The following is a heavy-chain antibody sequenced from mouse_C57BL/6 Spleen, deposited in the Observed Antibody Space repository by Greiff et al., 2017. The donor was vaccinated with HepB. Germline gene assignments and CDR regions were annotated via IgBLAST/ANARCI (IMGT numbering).Heavy chain of an antibody. CDR2: IHPNSGST. Sequence: QVQLQQPGAELVKPGASVKLSCKASGYTFTSYWMHWVKQRPGQGLEWIGMIHPNSGSTNYNEKFKSKATLTVDKSSSTAYMQLSSLTSEDSAVYYCARNEDDYDVTFAYWGQGTLVTVSA. CDR1: GYTFTSYW. CDR3: ARNEDDYDVTFAY. J-gene: IGHJ3*01. V-gene: IGHV1-64*01. D-gene: IGHD2-4*01.